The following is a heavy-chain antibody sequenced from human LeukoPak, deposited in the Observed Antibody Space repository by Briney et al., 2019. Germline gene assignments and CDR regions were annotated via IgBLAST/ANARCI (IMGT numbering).Heavy chain of an antibody. J-gene: IGHJ3*02. D-gene: IGHD2-8*01. V-gene: IGHV3-21*01. CDR2: ISSSSNNL. CDR3: ARCIDAFDI. CDR1: GFTFSIYS. Sequence: GGSLRLSCAASGFTFSIYSMNWVRQAPGKGLEWVSSISSSSNNLYYADSVRGRFTISRDNARNSLYLQMNSLKAEDTAVYYCARCIDAFDIWGQGTMVTVSS.